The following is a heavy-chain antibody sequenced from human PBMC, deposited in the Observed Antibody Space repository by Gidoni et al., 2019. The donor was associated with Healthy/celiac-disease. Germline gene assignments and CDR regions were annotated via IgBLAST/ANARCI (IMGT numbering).Heavy chain of an antibody. CDR3: ARIHCSSTSCYTAGGAFDI. CDR1: GGSFSGYY. V-gene: IGHV4-34*01. Sequence: QVQLQQWGAGLLKPSETLSRTCACYGGSFSGYYWSWIRQPPGKGLEWIGEINHSGSTNYNPSLKSRVTISVDTSKNQFSLKLSSVTAADTAVYYCARIHCSSTSCYTAGGAFDIWGQGTMVTVSS. J-gene: IGHJ3*02. D-gene: IGHD2-2*02. CDR2: INHSGST.